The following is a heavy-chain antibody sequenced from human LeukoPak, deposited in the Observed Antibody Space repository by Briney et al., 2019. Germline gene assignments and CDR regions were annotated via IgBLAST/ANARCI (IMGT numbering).Heavy chain of an antibody. Sequence: GSLRLSCAASRFIFSNFAMSWVRQAPGKGLEWVSTITGSGGSTYYADSVKGRFTISRDNSKSTLSLQMNSLRAEDTAVYYCAKDPNYYDSSGYYGWGQGTLVTVSS. V-gene: IGHV3-23*01. J-gene: IGHJ4*02. CDR1: RFIFSNFA. CDR3: AKDPNYYDSSGYYG. CDR2: ITGSGGST. D-gene: IGHD3-22*01.